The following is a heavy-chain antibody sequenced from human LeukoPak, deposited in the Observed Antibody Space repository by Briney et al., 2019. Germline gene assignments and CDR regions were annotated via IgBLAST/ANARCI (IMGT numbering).Heavy chain of an antibody. CDR2: ISYDGSNK. J-gene: IGHJ6*02. CDR1: GFTFSSYG. D-gene: IGHD3-16*01. Sequence: PGGSLRLSCAASGFTFSSYGMHWVRQAPGKGLEWVAVISYDGSNKYYADSVKGRFTISRDNSKNTLCLQMNSLRAEDTAVYYCAKEVIMITFGGVSPGMDVWGQGTTVTVSS. V-gene: IGHV3-30*18. CDR3: AKEVIMITFGGVSPGMDV.